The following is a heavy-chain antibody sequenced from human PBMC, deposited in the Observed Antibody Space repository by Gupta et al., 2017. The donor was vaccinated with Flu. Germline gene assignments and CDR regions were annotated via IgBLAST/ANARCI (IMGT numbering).Heavy chain of an antibody. CDR3: ASSSGYWNFDL. J-gene: IGHJ2*01. D-gene: IGHD3-22*01. Sequence: QVTLKESGPVLVKPTETLTLTCTVSGFSLSNAGMGVSWIRQPPGKALEWLAHIFSNDEKSDSTSLKSRLTISKETSKSQVVLNMKKMDPVDTATYYWASSSGYWNFDLWGRGTLVPVSS. CDR2: IFSNDEK. V-gene: IGHV2-26*01. CDR1: GFSLSNAGMG.